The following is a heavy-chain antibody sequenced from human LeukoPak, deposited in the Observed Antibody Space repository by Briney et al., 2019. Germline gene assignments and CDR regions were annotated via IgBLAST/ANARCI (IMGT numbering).Heavy chain of an antibody. Sequence: SETLSLTCTVSGGSISSYYWSWIRQPPGKGLEWIGYIYYSGSTNYNPSLKSRVTISVDTSKNQFSLKLSSVTAADTAVYYCARGGCRNNAFDIWGQGTMVTVSS. D-gene: IGHD5-12*01. CDR3: ARGGCRNNAFDI. V-gene: IGHV4-59*01. J-gene: IGHJ3*02. CDR1: GGSISSYY. CDR2: IYYSGST.